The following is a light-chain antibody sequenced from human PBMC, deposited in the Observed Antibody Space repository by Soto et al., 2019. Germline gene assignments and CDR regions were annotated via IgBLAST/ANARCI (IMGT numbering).Light chain of an antibody. CDR3: QQYNYWPRT. J-gene: IGKJ1*01. CDR2: GAS. CDR1: QSVRSN. Sequence: IGMAQSPATLSVSSGERATLSCTASQSVRSNLAWYQKNPGQAPRLIIHGASTSATGIPVRFSGSGSGTEFTLTISMLQSEYFVVYYCQQYNYWPRTFGQGTKVDIK. V-gene: IGKV3-15*01.